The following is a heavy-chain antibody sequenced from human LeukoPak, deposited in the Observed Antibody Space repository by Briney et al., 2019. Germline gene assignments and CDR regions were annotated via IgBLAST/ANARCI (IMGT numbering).Heavy chain of an antibody. Sequence: ASVKVSCKASGYTFTGYYMHWVRQAPGQGLEWMGWINPNSGGTNYAQTFQGRVTMTRDTSIRTAYMELSRLTSDDTAVYYCARDGGSYYILDYWGQGTLVTVSS. J-gene: IGHJ4*02. CDR2: INPNSGGT. CDR1: GYTFTGYY. CDR3: ARDGGSYYILDY. D-gene: IGHD1-26*01. V-gene: IGHV1-2*02.